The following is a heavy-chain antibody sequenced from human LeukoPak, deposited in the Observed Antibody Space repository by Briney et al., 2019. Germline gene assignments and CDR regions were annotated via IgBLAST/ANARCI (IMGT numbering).Heavy chain of an antibody. Sequence: GGSLRLSCIGTGFTFSSDAMGWVRQAPGKGLEWVSGISGSGGSTFYADSVKGRFTISRDNSKNTLYLQTNSLRAEDTAVYYCARRGAAGTYYFDYWGQGTLVTVSS. CDR3: ARRGAAGTYYFDY. V-gene: IGHV3-23*01. J-gene: IGHJ4*02. CDR2: ISGSGGST. D-gene: IGHD6-13*01. CDR1: GFTFSSDA.